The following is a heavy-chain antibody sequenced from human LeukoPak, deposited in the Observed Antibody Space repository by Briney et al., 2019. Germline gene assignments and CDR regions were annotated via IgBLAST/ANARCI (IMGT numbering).Heavy chain of an antibody. V-gene: IGHV3-23*01. CDR3: AKVGLRLGGDY. D-gene: IGHD4-17*01. Sequence: GGSLRLSCAVSGFTFSSYGMSWVRQAPGKGLEWVSGISNSGGSTYYADSVKGRFTISRDNSKNTLYLPMNSLRAEDTAVYYCAKVGLRLGGDYWGQRTLVTVSS. CDR1: GFTFSSYG. CDR2: ISNSGGST. J-gene: IGHJ4*02.